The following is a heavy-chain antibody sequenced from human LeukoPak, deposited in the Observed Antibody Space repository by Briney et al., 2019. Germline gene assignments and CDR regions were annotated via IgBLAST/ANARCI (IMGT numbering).Heavy chain of an antibody. CDR2: IKQDGSEK. CDR3: ARAVPSDV. V-gene: IGHV3-7*01. CDR1: GLTFSRYW. Sequence: GGSLRLSCVASGLTFSRYWMSWVRQTPEKGLEWVAIIKQDGSEKYYVDSVKGRYTISRDNAKNSLYLQMNSLRAEDTAVYYCARAVPSDVWGKGTTVTVSS. J-gene: IGHJ6*04.